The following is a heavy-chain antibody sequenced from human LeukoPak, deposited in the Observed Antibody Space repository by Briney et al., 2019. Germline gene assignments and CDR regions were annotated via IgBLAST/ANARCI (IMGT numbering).Heavy chain of an antibody. J-gene: IGHJ5*02. CDR1: GGSISGDY. Sequence: SETLSLTCTVSGGSISGDYWSWIRQPPGKGLEWIGYIYYSGNTDYSPSLKSRVTISVDTSKNQFSLKLTSVTAADTAVYYCARGPFSYDSSGYRRWFDPWGQGTLVTVSS. CDR3: ARGPFSYDSSGYRRWFDP. D-gene: IGHD3-22*01. CDR2: IYYSGNT. V-gene: IGHV4-59*01.